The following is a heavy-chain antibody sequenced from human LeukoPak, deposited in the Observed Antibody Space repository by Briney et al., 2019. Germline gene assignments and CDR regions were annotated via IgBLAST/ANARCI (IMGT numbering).Heavy chain of an antibody. D-gene: IGHD6-19*01. CDR2: ISGSGGST. J-gene: IGHJ4*02. CDR1: GFTFSSYA. Sequence: GVSLRLSCAASGFTFSSYAMSWVRQAPGKGLEWVSAISGSGGSTYYADSVKGRFTISRDNSKNTLYLQMNSLRAEDTAVYYCAKLGGFIAVAGNDNYYFDYWGQGTLVTVSS. V-gene: IGHV3-23*01. CDR3: AKLGGFIAVAGNDNYYFDY.